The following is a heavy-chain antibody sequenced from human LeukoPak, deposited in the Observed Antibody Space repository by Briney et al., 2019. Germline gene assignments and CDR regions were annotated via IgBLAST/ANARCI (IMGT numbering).Heavy chain of an antibody. V-gene: IGHV1-2*02. CDR3: ARRYYDSSGYFIDY. CDR2: INPNSGDT. CDR1: GYTFTYYY. D-gene: IGHD3-22*01. Sequence: ASVKVSCKASGYTFTYYYMHWVRQAPGQGLEWMGWINPNSGDTNYAQKFQGRVTMTRDTSISTAYMELSSLRSDDTAVYFCARRYYDSSGYFIDYWGQGTLVTVSS. J-gene: IGHJ4*02.